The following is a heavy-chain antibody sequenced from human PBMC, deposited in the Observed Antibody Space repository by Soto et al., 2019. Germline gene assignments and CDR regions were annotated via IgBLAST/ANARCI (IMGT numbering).Heavy chain of an antibody. CDR3: ARLYIVGIAMLYGMDV. CDR2: ISTYNGNT. J-gene: IGHJ6*02. D-gene: IGHD1-26*01. Sequence: ASVKVSCKASGYNFTRFGISWVRQAPGQGLEWMGWISTYNGNTNYAQKFQGRVTMTTDTSTSTAYMDLRSLRSDDTAVYYCARLYIVGIAMLYGMDVWGQGTTVTVSS. CDR1: GYNFTRFG. V-gene: IGHV1-18*01.